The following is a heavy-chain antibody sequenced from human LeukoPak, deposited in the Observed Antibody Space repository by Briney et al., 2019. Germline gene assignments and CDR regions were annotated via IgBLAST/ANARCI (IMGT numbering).Heavy chain of an antibody. Sequence: ASVKVSCKASGGTFSSYAISWVRQAPGQGLEWMGWISAYNGNTNYAQKLQGRVTMTTDTSTSTAYMELRGLRSDDTAVYYCASGDAFDIWGQGTMVTVSS. CDR3: ASGDAFDI. CDR2: ISAYNGNT. J-gene: IGHJ3*02. CDR1: GGTFSSYA. V-gene: IGHV1-18*01.